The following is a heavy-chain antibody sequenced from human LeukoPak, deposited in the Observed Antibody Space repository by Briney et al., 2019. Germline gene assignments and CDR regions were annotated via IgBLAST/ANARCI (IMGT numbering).Heavy chain of an antibody. J-gene: IGHJ4*02. CDR3: ARRYRRDGYTPAYY. Sequence: GASVKVSCKASGYTFTSYDINWVRQATGQGLEWMGWMNPNSGNTGYAQKFQGRVTMTRNTSISTAYMELSSLRSEDTAVYYCARRYRRDGYTPAYYWGQGTLVTVSS. V-gene: IGHV1-8*01. CDR2: MNPNSGNT. D-gene: IGHD5-24*01. CDR1: GYTFTSYD.